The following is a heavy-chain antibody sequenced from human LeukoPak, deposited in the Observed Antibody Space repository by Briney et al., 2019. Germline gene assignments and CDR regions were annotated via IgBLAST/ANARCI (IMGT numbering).Heavy chain of an antibody. V-gene: IGHV3-23*01. J-gene: IGHJ4*02. D-gene: IGHD3-22*01. CDR1: GFTFSTYG. Sequence: GGSLRLSCAASGFTFSTYGMSWVRQAPGKGLEWVSAISGNGGSTYYADSVKGRFTISRDNSKNTLYLQMNSLRAEDTAVYYCAKDRYYYDSSGYYLDYWGQGTLVTVSS. CDR2: ISGNGGST. CDR3: AKDRYYYDSSGYYLDY.